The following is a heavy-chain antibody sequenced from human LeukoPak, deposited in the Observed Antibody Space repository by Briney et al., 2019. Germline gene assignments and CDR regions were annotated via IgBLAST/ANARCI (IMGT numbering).Heavy chain of an antibody. V-gene: IGHV4-4*07. J-gene: IGHJ4*02. Sequence: PSETLSLTCTVSGGSINTYFWTWIRQPAGKGLQWIGRIYPSGSTNYSPSLKSRLTMSVDTSNNQFSLKLSSVTAADTAVYYCAGGVYIAAAQYGYWGQGTLVTVSS. D-gene: IGHD6-13*01. CDR2: IYPSGST. CDR1: GGSINTYF. CDR3: AGGVYIAAAQYGY.